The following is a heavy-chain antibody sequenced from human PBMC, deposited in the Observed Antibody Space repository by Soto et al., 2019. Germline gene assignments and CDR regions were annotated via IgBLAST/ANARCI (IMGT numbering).Heavy chain of an antibody. V-gene: IGHV3-30*18. CDR3: AKGPLRGLASY. J-gene: IGHJ4*02. CDR1: GFTFSNYG. Sequence: GGSLRLSCVASGFTFSNYGMHWVRQAPGKGLEWVAVISYDGSNKYYADSVKGRFTISRDNSKNTLYLQMNSLRAEDTAVYYCAKGPLRGLASYWGQGTLVTVSS. D-gene: IGHD6-19*01. CDR2: ISYDGSNK.